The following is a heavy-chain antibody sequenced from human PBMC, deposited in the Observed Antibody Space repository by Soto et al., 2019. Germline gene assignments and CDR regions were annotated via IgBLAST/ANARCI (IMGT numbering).Heavy chain of an antibody. CDR2: INPKSGVT. J-gene: IGHJ4*02. CDR1: GYTFTGYY. Sequence: QGQLVQSGAEVKKPGASGTVSCKASGYTFTGYYIHWVRQAPGQGLEWMGWINPKSGVTNYAQKFQGRVTMITDTSISTAYMELSRLRSDDTAVYYCARDMAYGDFIPALFWGQGTLVTVSS. CDR3: ARDMAYGDFIPALF. D-gene: IGHD4-17*01. V-gene: IGHV1-2*02.